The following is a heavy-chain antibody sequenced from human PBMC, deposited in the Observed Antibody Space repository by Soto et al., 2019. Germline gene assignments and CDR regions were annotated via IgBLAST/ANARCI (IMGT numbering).Heavy chain of an antibody. Sequence: PSETLSLTCTVSGDSITDYSWSWIRQPAGKGLECIGRIYNNGSIYCKPSLKSRVTLSVDTSKNQFSLKLRSVTAADTAVYYCARDREDDHVWGAYRPPRYFDYWGQGTLVTVSS. J-gene: IGHJ4*02. V-gene: IGHV4-4*07. CDR1: GDSITDYS. CDR3: ARDREDDHVWGAYRPPRYFDY. D-gene: IGHD3-16*02. CDR2: IYNNGSI.